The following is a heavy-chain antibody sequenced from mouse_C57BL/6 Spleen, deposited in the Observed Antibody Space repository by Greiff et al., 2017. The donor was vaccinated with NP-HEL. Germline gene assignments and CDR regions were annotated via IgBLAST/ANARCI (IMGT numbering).Heavy chain of an antibody. CDR1: GYTFTSYN. Sequence: LQQSGAELVRPGASVKMSCKASGYTFTSYNMHWVKQTPRQGLEWIGAIYPGNGDTSYNQKFKGKATLTVDKSSSTAYMQLSSLTSEDSAVYFCARDYGGLRRVYYFDYWGQGTTLTVSS. J-gene: IGHJ2*01. CDR3: ARDYGGLRRVYYFDY. CDR2: IYPGNGDT. D-gene: IGHD2-4*01. V-gene: IGHV1-12*01.